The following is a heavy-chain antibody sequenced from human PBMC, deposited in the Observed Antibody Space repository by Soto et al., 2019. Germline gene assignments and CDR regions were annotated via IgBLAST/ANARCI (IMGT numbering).Heavy chain of an antibody. CDR2: IFYDGYT. V-gene: IGHV4-39*01. CDR1: GDSISGSPYF. CDR3: ARLQAAVPHY. D-gene: IGHD6-13*01. J-gene: IGHJ4*02. Sequence: QVQLQESGPGLVMPSETLSLTCTVSGDSISGSPYFWGWIRQPPGKRLEWIGSIFYDGYTVYTPSLXXRVTISVDTSKNQFSLKPTSVAAADTAIYFCARLQAAVPHYWGQGILVTVSS.